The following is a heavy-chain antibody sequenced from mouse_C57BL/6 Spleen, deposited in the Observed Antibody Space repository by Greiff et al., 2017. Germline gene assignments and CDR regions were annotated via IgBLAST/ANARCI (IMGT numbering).Heavy chain of an antibody. V-gene: IGHV1-54*01. CDR2: INPGSGGT. Sequence: VQLQQSGAELVRPGTSVKVSCKASGYAFTNYLIEWVKQRPGQGLEWIGVINPGSGGTNYNEKFKGKATLTADKSSSTAYMQLSSLTSEDSAVYFCARSPITTVVATDYYAMDYWGQGTSVTVSS. J-gene: IGHJ4*01. CDR1: GYAFTNYL. D-gene: IGHD1-1*01. CDR3: ARSPITTVVATDYYAMDY.